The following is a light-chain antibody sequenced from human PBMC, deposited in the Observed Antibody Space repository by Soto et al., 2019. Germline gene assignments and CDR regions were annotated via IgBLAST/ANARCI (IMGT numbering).Light chain of an antibody. CDR3: QRRSNWPYT. CDR1: QSVSSY. Sequence: EIVLTQSPATLSLSPGEIATLSCRASQSVSSYLAWYQQKPGQAPRLLIYDASNRATGIPARFSGSGSGTDFTLTISSLEPEDFAVYYCQRRSNWPYTFGQGTKLEIK. CDR2: DAS. V-gene: IGKV3-11*01. J-gene: IGKJ2*01.